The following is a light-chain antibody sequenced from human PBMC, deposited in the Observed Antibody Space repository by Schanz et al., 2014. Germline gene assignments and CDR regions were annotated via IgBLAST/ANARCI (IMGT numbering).Light chain of an antibody. CDR2: AAS. J-gene: IGKJ2*01. CDR1: QSISSY. CDR3: QQSYSTPYT. V-gene: IGKV1-39*01. Sequence: DIPMTQSPSSLSASVGDRVTITCRASQSISSYLNWYQQKPGKAPKLLIYAASSLQSGVPSRFSGSGSGTDGTRRGRRRKKEEGEKEYCQQSYSTPYTFGQGTKLEIK.